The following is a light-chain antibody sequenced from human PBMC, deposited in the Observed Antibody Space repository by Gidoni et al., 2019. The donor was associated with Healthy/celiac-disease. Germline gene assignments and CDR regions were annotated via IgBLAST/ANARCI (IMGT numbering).Light chain of an antibody. Sequence: SYELTQPPSVSGSPGQAARITCAGDALPKQYASWYQQKPGQAPVLVISKDSERPAGIPERFSGSSSRTTVTLTISGVQAEDEAAYYCQSADSSRTYEVFGGGTKLTVL. CDR1: ALPKQY. CDR3: QSADSSRTYEV. V-gene: IGLV3-25*02. J-gene: IGLJ2*01. CDR2: KDS.